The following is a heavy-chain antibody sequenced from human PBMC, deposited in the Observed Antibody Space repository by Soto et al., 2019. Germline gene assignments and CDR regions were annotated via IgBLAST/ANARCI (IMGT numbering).Heavy chain of an antibody. V-gene: IGHV3-48*01. CDR2: LAPVSNII. CDR3: AREYKYAFDI. CDR1: GFTFSSYS. Sequence: EVQLVESGGGLVQPGGSLRLSCEASGFTFSSYSMNWVRQSPGKGLEWVSYLAPVSNIISYADSVKGRFTFSRDNAKNSLSLQINRLRVEDTAVYYCAREYKYAFDIWGQGTMVTVSP. J-gene: IGHJ3*02. D-gene: IGHD1-20*01.